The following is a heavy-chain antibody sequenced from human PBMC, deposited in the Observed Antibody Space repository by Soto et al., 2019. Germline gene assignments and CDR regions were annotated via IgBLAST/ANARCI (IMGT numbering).Heavy chain of an antibody. CDR3: ASRGKMATIDY. V-gene: IGHV4-34*01. D-gene: IGHD5-12*01. J-gene: IGHJ4*02. CDR1: GGSFSGYY. CDR2: INHSGST. Sequence: QVQLQQWGAGLLKPSETLSLTCAVYGGSFSGYYWSWIRQPPGKGLEWIGEINHSGSTNYNPSLKGRFTISLATSKNQFALKLSSVTAADTAVYYCASRGKMATIDYWGQGTLVTVSS.